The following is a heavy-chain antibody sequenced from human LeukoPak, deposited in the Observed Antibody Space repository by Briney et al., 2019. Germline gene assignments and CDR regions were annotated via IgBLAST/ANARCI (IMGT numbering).Heavy chain of an antibody. V-gene: IGHV2-5*01. CDR1: GFSLSTSAGG. J-gene: IGHJ4*02. CDR2: IYRNDDK. D-gene: IGHD3-16*01. CDR3: AFESGLYVFDY. Sequence: SGPTLVNPTQTLTLTCTFSGFSLSTSAGGVGWIRQPPGKALEWLALIYRNDDKRYSPSLKSRLTITKDTSKNQVVLTLTNMDPVDTATYYCAFESGLYVFDYWGQGILVTVSS.